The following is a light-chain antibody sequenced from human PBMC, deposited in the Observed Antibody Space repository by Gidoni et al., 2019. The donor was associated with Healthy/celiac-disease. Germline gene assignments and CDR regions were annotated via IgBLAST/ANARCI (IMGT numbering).Light chain of an antibody. CDR1: QGISSW. V-gene: IGKV1-12*01. CDR3: QQANSFPIT. Sequence: DIQMTQSPSSVSASVGDRVTITCRASQGISSWLAWYQQKPEKATKLLSYAASSLQSRVPSMFSGSGSGTYFTLTISSLHPEDFATYYCQQANSFPITFGEGTRLEIK. CDR2: AAS. J-gene: IGKJ5*01.